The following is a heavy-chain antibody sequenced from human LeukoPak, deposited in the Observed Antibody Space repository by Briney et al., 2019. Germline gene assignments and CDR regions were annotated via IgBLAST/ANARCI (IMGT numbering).Heavy chain of an antibody. V-gene: IGHV3-23*01. CDR3: AKVRWVDDIAAY. J-gene: IGHJ4*02. CDR2: ISGSGGST. CDR1: GFTFGSYA. Sequence: PGGSLRLSCAASGFTFGSYAMSWVRQAPGKGREWVSVISGSGGSTYYADSVKGRFTITRDNYKNTLYLQMNSLRAEDTAVYYCAKVRWVDDIAAYWGQGTLVTVSS. D-gene: IGHD3-9*01.